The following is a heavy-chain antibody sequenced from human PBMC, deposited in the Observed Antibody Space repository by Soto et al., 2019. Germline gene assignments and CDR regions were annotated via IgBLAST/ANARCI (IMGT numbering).Heavy chain of an antibody. J-gene: IGHJ4*02. CDR2: IYPADSEV. CDR1: GYTFTHYW. V-gene: IGHV5-51*01. Sequence: GESLKISCKASGYTFTHYWIRWVLQMSGKGLEWMGIIYPADSEVRYSPSFAGQVTHSADTSLNTAYLQWSSLTASDTAIYYFMSQFQYGFLTGFWGQGNLVTVSS. D-gene: IGHD1-20*01. CDR3: MSQFQYGFLTGF.